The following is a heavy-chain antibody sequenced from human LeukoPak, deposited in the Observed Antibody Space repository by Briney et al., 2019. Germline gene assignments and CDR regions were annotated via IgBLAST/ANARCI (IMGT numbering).Heavy chain of an antibody. J-gene: IGHJ4*02. Sequence: GGSLRLSCAASGFSFSTSYMTWVRQAPGKGLEWMAIINGDGSQSYYVDSVKGRFTISRDNAKNSLYLEMNNLRVEDTAVYYCAKANSSGWLYYFDYWGQGTLVTVSS. CDR1: GFSFSTSY. CDR3: AKANSSGWLYYFDY. D-gene: IGHD6-19*01. CDR2: INGDGSQS. V-gene: IGHV3-7*03.